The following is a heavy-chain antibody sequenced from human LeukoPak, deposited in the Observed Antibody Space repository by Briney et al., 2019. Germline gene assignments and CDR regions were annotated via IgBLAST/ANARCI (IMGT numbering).Heavy chain of an antibody. Sequence: PGGSLTLSCARSVFTFRSYEIIWVRQAPGKGLEWVSYISSSGTTIYYADSVKGRFTISRDNAKNSLSLQMNSLRAEDTADNYGARELGYESRVYYVGGTVGFENWG. CDR2: ISSSGTTI. V-gene: IGHV3-48*03. J-gene: IGHJ4*01. CDR3: ARELGYESRVYYVGGTVGFEN. D-gene: IGHD3-22*01. CDR1: VFTFRSYE.